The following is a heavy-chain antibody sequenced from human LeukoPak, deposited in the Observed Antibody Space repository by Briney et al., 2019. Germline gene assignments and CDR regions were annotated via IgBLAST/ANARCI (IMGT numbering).Heavy chain of an antibody. CDR1: GDSISSYY. J-gene: IGHJ2*01. CDR3: ARGAGGFGELLYWYFNL. D-gene: IGHD3-10*01. V-gene: IGHV4-59*12. CDR2: ISYSGST. Sequence: SETLSLTCTVSGDSISSYYWSWIRQPPGKGLEWIGYISYSGSTNYNPSLKSRVTISVDRSKNQSSLKLSSVTAADTAVYYCARGAGGFGELLYWYFNLWGRGTLVTVSS.